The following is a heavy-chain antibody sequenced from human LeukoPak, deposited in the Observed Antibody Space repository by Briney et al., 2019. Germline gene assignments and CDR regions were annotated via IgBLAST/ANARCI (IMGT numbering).Heavy chain of an antibody. J-gene: IGHJ4*02. CDR3: ARDIESYYDSSGYSYYLDY. Sequence: SETLSLTCTVSGGSISSGSYYWSWIRQPAGKGLEWIGRIYTSGSTNYNPSLKSRVTISVDTSKNQFSLKLSPVTAADTAVYYCARDIESYYDSSGYSYYLDYWGQGTLVTVSS. CDR1: GGSISSGSYY. CDR2: IYTSGST. V-gene: IGHV4-61*02. D-gene: IGHD3-22*01.